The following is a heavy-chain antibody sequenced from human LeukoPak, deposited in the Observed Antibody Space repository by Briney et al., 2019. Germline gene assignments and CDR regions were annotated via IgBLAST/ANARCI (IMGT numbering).Heavy chain of an antibody. CDR1: GYTFTGYY. D-gene: IGHD3-22*01. V-gene: IGHV1-2*02. J-gene: IGHJ4*02. CDR3: ARAEAHYYDSSGYSHFDY. CDR2: INPNSGGT. Sequence: ASVKVSCKASGYTFTGYYMHWVRQAPGQGVEWMGWINPNSGGTNYAQKFQGSVTMPRATSITPAYMELSRLRSDDTAVYYCARAEAHYYDSSGYSHFDYWGQGTLVTVSS.